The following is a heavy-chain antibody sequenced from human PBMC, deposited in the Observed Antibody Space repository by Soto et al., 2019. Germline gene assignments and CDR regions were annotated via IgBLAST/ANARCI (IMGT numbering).Heavy chain of an antibody. CDR2: INHSGST. V-gene: IGHV4-34*01. D-gene: IGHD2-2*02. CDR1: GGSFSGYY. J-gene: IGHJ4*02. Sequence: QVQLQQWGAGLLKPSETLSLTCAVYGGSFSGYYWSWIRQPPGKGLGWIGEINHSGSTNYNPSLKSRVTISVDTSKNQFSLKLSSVTAADTAVYYCATLRRDIVVVPAAIIEVENDYWGQGTLVTVSS. CDR3: ATLRRDIVVVPAAIIEVENDY.